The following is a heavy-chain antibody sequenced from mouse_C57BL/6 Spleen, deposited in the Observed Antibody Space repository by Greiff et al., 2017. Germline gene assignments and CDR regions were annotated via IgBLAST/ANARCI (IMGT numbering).Heavy chain of an antibody. D-gene: IGHD2-1*01. J-gene: IGHJ2*01. Sequence: VQLQQPGAELVMPGASVKLSCKASGYTFTSYWMHWVKQRPGQGLEWIGEIDPSDSYTNYNQKFKGKSTLTVDKSSSTAYMQLSSLTSEDSAVYYCARLYPRDSWGQGTTLTVSS. CDR2: IDPSDSYT. CDR3: ARLYPRDS. V-gene: IGHV1-69*01. CDR1: GYTFTSYW.